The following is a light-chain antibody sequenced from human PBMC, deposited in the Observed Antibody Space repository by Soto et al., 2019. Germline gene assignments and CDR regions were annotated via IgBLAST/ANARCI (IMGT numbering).Light chain of an antibody. Sequence: DIQLTQSPSTLSASVGDRVTLTCRAAQSLNSRLAWYQHRPGKAPKLLIYDASSLESGVPSRFSGSGSGTEFTLTINSLQPDDFATYYCQQYNSYWTFGQGTKVDIK. J-gene: IGKJ1*01. V-gene: IGKV1-5*01. CDR2: DAS. CDR3: QQYNSYWT. CDR1: QSLNSR.